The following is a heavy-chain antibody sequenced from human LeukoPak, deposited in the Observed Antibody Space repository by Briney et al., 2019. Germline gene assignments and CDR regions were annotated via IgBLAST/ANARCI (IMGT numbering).Heavy chain of an antibody. J-gene: IGHJ4*02. D-gene: IGHD3-22*01. Sequence: GGSLRLSCAASGFNFSNYAMHWVRQAPGKGLEWVAVISYEGNHKYYADSVKGRFTISRDNSKNKQYLQMNSLRAEDTAVYYCARGSEDYDSSGYYYDLGDYWGQGTLVTVSS. V-gene: IGHV3-30*04. CDR3: ARGSEDYDSSGYYYDLGDY. CDR2: ISYEGNHK. CDR1: GFNFSNYA.